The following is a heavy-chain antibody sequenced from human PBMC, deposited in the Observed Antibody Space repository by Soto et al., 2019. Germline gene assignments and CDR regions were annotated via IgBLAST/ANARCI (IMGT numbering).Heavy chain of an antibody. CDR1: GFTFSSYA. D-gene: IGHD3-22*01. CDR3: TTVWYYFDSSGFPPLDY. CDR2: ISGSGDST. Sequence: GGSLRLSCAASGFTFSSYAMDWVRQAPGKGLEWVSVISGSGDSTYYADSVKGRFTISRDNSKNTLYLQMNSLKTEDTAVYYCTTVWYYFDSSGFPPLDYWGQGTLVTVSS. V-gene: IGHV3-23*01. J-gene: IGHJ4*02.